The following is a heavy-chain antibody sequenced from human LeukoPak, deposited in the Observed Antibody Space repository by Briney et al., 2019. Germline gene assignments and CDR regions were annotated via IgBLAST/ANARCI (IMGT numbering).Heavy chain of an antibody. J-gene: IGHJ4*02. CDR3: AGGRTYSSSTLEDY. CDR1: GFTVSSNY. V-gene: IGHV3-53*01. CDR2: ICSGGST. D-gene: IGHD6-13*01. Sequence: GGSLRLSCAASGFTVSSNYMSWVRQAPGKGLEWVSVICSGGSTHYTDSVKGRFTISRDNSKNTLYLQMDSLRADDTAVYYCAGGRTYSSSTLEDYWGQGTLVTVSS.